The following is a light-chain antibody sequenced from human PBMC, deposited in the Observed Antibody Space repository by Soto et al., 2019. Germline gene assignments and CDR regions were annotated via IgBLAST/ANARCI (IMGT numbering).Light chain of an antibody. CDR1: QSLVYSDGNAY. CDR3: MQGTHWPPVT. J-gene: IGKJ2*01. Sequence: DVVMTQSPLSLPVTLGQPASISCRSSQSLVYSDGNAYLSWFQQRPGQSPRRLIYNAFNRDSGGLDGFSGSGSGTEFTLKISRVEAEDVGIYYCMQGTHWPPVTFGQGTKLEIK. V-gene: IGKV2-30*01. CDR2: NAF.